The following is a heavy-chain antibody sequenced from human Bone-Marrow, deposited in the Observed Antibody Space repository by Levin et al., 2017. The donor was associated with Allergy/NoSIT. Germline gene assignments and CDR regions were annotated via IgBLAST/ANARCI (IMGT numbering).Heavy chain of an antibody. V-gene: IGHV3-7*01. CDR3: MRHGRGLLDGDF. D-gene: IGHD5-24*01. CDR2: INTDGREA. Sequence: HAGGSLRLSCVTSGFTFSSTWMGWGRQAPGKGLEWVANINTDGREAAYVDSVKGRFTVSRDNARNSLFLQMNSLRAEDTGVYYCMRHGRGLLDGDFWGQGTLVTVSS. J-gene: IGHJ4*02. CDR1: GFTFSSTW.